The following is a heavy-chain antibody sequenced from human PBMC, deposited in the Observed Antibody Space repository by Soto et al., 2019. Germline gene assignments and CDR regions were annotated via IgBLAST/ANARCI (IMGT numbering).Heavy chain of an antibody. J-gene: IGHJ4*02. CDR1: GFTFSGYA. CDR3: AREIERLLGY. V-gene: IGHV3-30-3*01. CDR2: ISYDGSNK. D-gene: IGHD3-10*01. Sequence: PGGSLRLSCAASGFTFSGYAMQWVRQAPGKGLEWVAVISYDGSNKYYADSVKGRFTISRDNSKNTLYLQMNSLRAEDTAVYYCAREIERLLGYWGQGTLVTVSS.